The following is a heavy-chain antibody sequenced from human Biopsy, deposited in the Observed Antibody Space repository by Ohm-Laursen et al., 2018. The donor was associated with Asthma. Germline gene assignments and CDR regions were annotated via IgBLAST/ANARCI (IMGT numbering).Heavy chain of an antibody. CDR3: VRGSSSWHHGPFHYYYGLDV. D-gene: IGHD6-13*01. CDR1: RGSGGYMRSGNYY. V-gene: IGHV4-39*01. J-gene: IGHJ6*02. CDR2: IYYIGTT. Sequence: TLSLTCSLSRGSGGYMRSGNYYWGWTRQPPGKGLEWIGSIYYIGTTYYNPSLESRVTVSADTSKTQFPLKLTSVTAADTAVYYCVRGSSSWHHGPFHYYYGLDVWGQGTTATVSS.